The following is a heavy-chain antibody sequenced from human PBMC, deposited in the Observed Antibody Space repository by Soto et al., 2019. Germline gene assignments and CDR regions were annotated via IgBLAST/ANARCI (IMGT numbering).Heavy chain of an antibody. V-gene: IGHV1-3*01. J-gene: IGHJ4*02. CDR3: ARVEDYYDSSGYYPLSH. CDR2: INAGNGNT. Sequence: ASVKVSCKASGYTFTSYAMHWVRQAPGQRLEWMGWINAGNGNTKYSQKFQGRVTITRDTSASTAYMELSSLRSEDTAVYYCARVEDYYDSSGYYPLSHWGQGTLVTVSS. CDR1: GYTFTSYA. D-gene: IGHD3-22*01.